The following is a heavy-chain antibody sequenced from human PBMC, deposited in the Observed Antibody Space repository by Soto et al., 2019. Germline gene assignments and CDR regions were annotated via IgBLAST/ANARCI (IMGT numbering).Heavy chain of an antibody. CDR3: ARGSNLSTYTLYYYYMHV. Sequence: PSETLSLTCTVSVGSISSYHLSWIRQPPRKGLEWIGYIYYSGSTNYNPSLKSRVTISVDTSKNQFSLKLSSVTAADTAVYYCARGSNLSTYTLYYYYMHVWGTATTVTVS. J-gene: IGHJ6*03. CDR2: IYYSGST. D-gene: IGHD3-16*01. V-gene: IGHV4-59*01. CDR1: VGSISSYH.